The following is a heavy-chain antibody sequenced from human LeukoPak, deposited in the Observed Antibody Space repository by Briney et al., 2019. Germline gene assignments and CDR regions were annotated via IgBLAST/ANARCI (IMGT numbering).Heavy chain of an antibody. D-gene: IGHD3-9*01. CDR3: ARDSDWDDAFDI. CDR2: ISSSSSYI. CDR1: GFTFSSYS. V-gene: IGHV3-21*01. J-gene: IGHJ3*02. Sequence: GGSLRLSCAASGFTFSSYSMNWVRQAPGKGLEWVSSISSSSSYIYYADSVKGRFTISRDNAKNSLYLQMNSLRAEDTAVYYCARDSDWDDAFDIWGQGTMVTVS.